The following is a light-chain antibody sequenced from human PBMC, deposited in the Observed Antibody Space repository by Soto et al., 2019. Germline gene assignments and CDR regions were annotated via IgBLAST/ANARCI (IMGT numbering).Light chain of an antibody. CDR2: DVS. CDR3: SSYTYSRDVV. J-gene: IGLJ2*01. V-gene: IGLV2-14*01. CDR1: SSDVGGYNY. Sequence: QSALTQPASASGSPGQSITISCTGTSSDVGGYNYVSWYQQHPGKAPKLIIYDVSNRPSGVSNRFSGSKSGNTASLTISGLQAEDEADYYCSSYTYSRDVVFGGGTKLTVL.